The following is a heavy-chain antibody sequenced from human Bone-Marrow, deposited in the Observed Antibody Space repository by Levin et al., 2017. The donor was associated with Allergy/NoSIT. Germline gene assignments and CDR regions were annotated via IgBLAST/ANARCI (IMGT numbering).Heavy chain of an antibody. CDR3: ARVYPGITIFGVVTRGNWFDP. CDR2: IIPIFGTA. D-gene: IGHD3-3*01. Sequence: PGGSLRLSCKASGGTFSSYAISWVRQAPGQGLEWMGGIIPIFGTANYAQKFQGRVTITADESTSTAYMELSSLRSEDTAVYYCARVYPGITIFGVVTRGNWFDPWGQGTLVTVSS. V-gene: IGHV1-69*01. CDR1: GGTFSSYA. J-gene: IGHJ5*02.